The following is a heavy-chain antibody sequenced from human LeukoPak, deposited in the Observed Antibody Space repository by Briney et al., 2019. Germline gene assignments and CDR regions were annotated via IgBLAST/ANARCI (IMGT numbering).Heavy chain of an antibody. CDR3: ARRRYHYDSSGYDFDY. J-gene: IGHJ4*02. CDR1: GGSISSSNW. D-gene: IGHD3-22*01. V-gene: IGHV4-4*02. CDR2: IYHSGST. Sequence: SGTLSLTCAVSGGSISSSNWWSWVRQPPGKGLEWIGEIYHSGSTNYNPSLKSRVTISVDKSKNQFSLKLSSVTAADTAVYYCARRRYHYDSSGYDFDYWGQGTLVTVSS.